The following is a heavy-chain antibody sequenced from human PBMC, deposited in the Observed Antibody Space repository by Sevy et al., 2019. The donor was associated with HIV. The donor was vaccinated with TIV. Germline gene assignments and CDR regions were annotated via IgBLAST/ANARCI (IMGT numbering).Heavy chain of an antibody. CDR2: ISYDGSNK. D-gene: IGHD2-15*01. Sequence: GGSLRLSCAASGFTFSSYAMHWVRQAPGKGLEWVAVISYDGSNKYYADSVKGRFTISRDNSKNTLYLQMNSLRAEDTAVYYCARDGRKCSGGSCYSDVTYYYYGMDVWGQGTTVTVSS. CDR3: ARDGRKCSGGSCYSDVTYYYYGMDV. V-gene: IGHV3-30*04. CDR1: GFTFSSYA. J-gene: IGHJ6*02.